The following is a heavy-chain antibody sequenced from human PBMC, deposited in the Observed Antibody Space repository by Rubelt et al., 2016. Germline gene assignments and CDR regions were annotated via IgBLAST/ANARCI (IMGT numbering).Heavy chain of an antibody. CDR2: IYYSGST. CDR1: GGSISSSSYY. CDR3: ASVTVVPAATPDY. J-gene: IGHJ4*02. Sequence: QLQLQESGPGLVKPSETLSLTCTVSGGSISSSSYYWGWIRQPPGKGLEWIGSIYYSGSTYYNPSPKGRVTISVDTSKNQFSLKLSSVTAADTAVYYCASVTVVPAATPDYWGQGTLVTVSS. V-gene: IGHV4-39*01. D-gene: IGHD2-2*01.